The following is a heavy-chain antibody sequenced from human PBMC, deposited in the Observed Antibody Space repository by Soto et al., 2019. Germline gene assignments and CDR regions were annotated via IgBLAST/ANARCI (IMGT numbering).Heavy chain of an antibody. CDR1: GGSFSGYY. J-gene: IGHJ3*02. Sequence: SETLSLTGAVYGGSFSGYYWSWIRQPPGKGLEWIGEINHSGSTNYNPSLKSRVTISVDTSKNQFSPKLSSVTAADTAVYYCARQRPELRAFDIWGQGTMVTVSS. CDR2: INHSGST. V-gene: IGHV4-34*01. CDR3: ARQRPELRAFDI. D-gene: IGHD1-7*01.